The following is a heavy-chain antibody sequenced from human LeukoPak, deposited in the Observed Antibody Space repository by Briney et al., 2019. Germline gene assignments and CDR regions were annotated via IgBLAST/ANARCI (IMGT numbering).Heavy chain of an antibody. V-gene: IGHV4-34*01. Sequence: SETLSLTCAVYGGSFSGYYWSWIRQPPGKGLEWIGEINHSGSTNYNPSLKSRVTISVDTSKNQFSLKLSSVTAADTAVYYCARDRDVVAAENGAWTGMDVWGQGTTVTVSS. J-gene: IGHJ6*02. CDR3: ARDRDVVAAENGAWTGMDV. CDR2: INHSGST. D-gene: IGHD2-15*01. CDR1: GGSFSGYY.